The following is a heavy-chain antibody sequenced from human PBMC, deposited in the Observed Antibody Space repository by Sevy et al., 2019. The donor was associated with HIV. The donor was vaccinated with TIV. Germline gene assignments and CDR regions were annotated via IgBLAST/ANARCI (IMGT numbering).Heavy chain of an antibody. CDR1: GFTFSSYA. CDR3: AKDGYAGTTKAYYYYGMDV. J-gene: IGHJ6*02. D-gene: IGHD1-7*01. CDR2: ISGSGGST. V-gene: IGHV3-23*01. Sequence: GRSLRLSCAASGFTFSSYAMSWVRQAPGKGLEWVSAISGSGGSTYYADSVKGRFTISRDNSKNTLYLQMNSLRAEDTAVYYCAKDGYAGTTKAYYYYGMDVWGQGTTVTVSS.